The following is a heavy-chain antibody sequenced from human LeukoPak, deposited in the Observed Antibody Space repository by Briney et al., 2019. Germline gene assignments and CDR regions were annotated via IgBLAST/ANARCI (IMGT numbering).Heavy chain of an antibody. D-gene: IGHD2-15*01. CDR1: GFTFSSYW. J-gene: IGHJ4*02. V-gene: IGHV3-7*03. CDR3: VRGLVGYCSGGAWDGTCFDY. Sequence: GGSLRLSCAASGFTFSSYWMSWVRQAPGKGLEWVAIIKQDGNQKNYVDSVKGRFTISRDNAKNSLYLRMNSLRAEDTAVYYCVRGLVGYCSGGAWDGTCFDYWGQGTLVSVSS. CDR2: IKQDGNQK.